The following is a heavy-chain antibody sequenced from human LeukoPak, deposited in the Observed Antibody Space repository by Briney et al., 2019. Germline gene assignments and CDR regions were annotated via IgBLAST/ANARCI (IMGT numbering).Heavy chain of an antibody. V-gene: IGHV3-23*01. CDR3: ARDRRYGYYFDY. CDR2: ISGSGGST. Sequence: GGSLRLSCAASGFTFSSDAMSWVRQAPGKGLEWVSAISGSGGSTYYADSVKGRFTISRDNAKNSLYLQMNSLRAEDTAVYYCARDRRYGYYFDYWGQGILVTVSS. J-gene: IGHJ4*02. CDR1: GFTFSSDA. D-gene: IGHD5-18*01.